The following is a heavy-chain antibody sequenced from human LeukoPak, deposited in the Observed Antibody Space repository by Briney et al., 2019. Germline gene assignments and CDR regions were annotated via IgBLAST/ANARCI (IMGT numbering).Heavy chain of an antibody. CDR3: ARGLVGHAYYFDY. CDR1: GFTVTTNY. Sequence: PGGSLRLSCAPSGFTVTTNYMSWVRQAPGKGLEWVSLIYSGGNTYYADSVKARFTISGDNSKNTLYLQMNSLRAEDTAVYYCARGLVGHAYYFDYWGQGTLVTVSS. CDR2: IYSGGNT. D-gene: IGHD1-26*01. V-gene: IGHV3-66*01. J-gene: IGHJ4*02.